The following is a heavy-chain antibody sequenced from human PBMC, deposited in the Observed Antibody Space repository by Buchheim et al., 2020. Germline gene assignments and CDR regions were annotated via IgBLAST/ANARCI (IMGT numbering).Heavy chain of an antibody. CDR3: ASPKTTGIAVAGK. CDR1: GGSISSSSYY. V-gene: IGHV4-39*01. J-gene: IGHJ4*02. Sequence: QLQLQESGPGLVKPSETLSLTCTVSGGSISSSSYYWGWIRQPPGKGLEWIGSIYYSGSTYYNPSLKSRVTISVDTSKNQFSLKLSSVTAADAAVYYCASPKTTGIAVAGKWGQGTL. CDR2: IYYSGST. D-gene: IGHD6-19*01.